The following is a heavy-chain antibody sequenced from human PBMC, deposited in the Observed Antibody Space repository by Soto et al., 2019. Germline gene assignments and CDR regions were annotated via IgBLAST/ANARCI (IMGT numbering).Heavy chain of an antibody. J-gene: IGHJ4*02. V-gene: IGHV4-59*08. D-gene: IGHD6-19*01. CDR3: ARNQRGSGWFDY. CDR2: IYYSGST. CDR1: GGSISSFY. Sequence: SETTSLTSTVSGGSISSFYWSWLRPPPGKGLEWIGYIYYSGSTNYNPSLKSRVTISVNTSKNQFSLNLSSVTAADTAVYYCARNQRGSGWFDYWGQGTLVTVSS.